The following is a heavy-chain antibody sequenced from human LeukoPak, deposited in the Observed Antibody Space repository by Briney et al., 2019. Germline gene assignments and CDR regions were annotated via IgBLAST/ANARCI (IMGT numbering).Heavy chain of an antibody. Sequence: PPGGSLRLSCAASGFTFSRYAMSWVRQAPGKGLEWVSAISGSGGSTYYADSVKGRFTISRDNSKNTLYLQMNSLRAEDTAVYYCAKDGYSSWGRFDYWGQGTLVTVSS. CDR2: ISGSGGST. V-gene: IGHV3-23*01. J-gene: IGHJ4*02. D-gene: IGHD5-18*01. CDR3: AKDGYSSWGRFDY. CDR1: GFTFSRYA.